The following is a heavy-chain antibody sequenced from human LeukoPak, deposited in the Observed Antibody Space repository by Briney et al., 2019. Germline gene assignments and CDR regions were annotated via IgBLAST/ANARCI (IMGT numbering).Heavy chain of an antibody. CDR2: IKQDGSEK. J-gene: IGHJ4*02. D-gene: IGHD3-22*01. V-gene: IGHV3-7*01. CDR1: GFTFSSYW. CDR3: AREYYYDSSGYYYFDY. Sequence: GGSLRLSCAASGFTFSSYWMSWVRQAPGKGLEWVANIKQDGSEKYYVDSVKGRFTISRDNAKNSLYLQTNSLRAEDTAVYYCAREYYYDSSGYYYFDYWGQGTLVTVSS.